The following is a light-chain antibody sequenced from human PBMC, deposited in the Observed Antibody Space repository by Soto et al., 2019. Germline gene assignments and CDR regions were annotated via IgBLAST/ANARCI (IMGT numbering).Light chain of an antibody. J-gene: IGLJ3*02. CDR2: EVS. Sequence: QSALTQPPSASGSPGQSVTISCTDTSSDVGGYNYVSWYQQHPGKAPKLMFYEVSKRPSGVPDRFSGSKSGNTASLTVSGLQAEDEADYYCISYAGSNNWVFGGGTKLTVL. V-gene: IGLV2-8*01. CDR3: ISYAGSNNWV. CDR1: SSDVGGYNY.